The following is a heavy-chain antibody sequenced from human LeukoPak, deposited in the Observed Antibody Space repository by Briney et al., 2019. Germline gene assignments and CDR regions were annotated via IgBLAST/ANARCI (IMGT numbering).Heavy chain of an antibody. CDR1: GGSISSYY. D-gene: IGHD1-26*01. Sequence: SETLSLTCTVSGGSISSYYWSWIRQPPGKGLEWIGYIYYSGSTNYNPSLKSRVTISVNTSKNQFSLKLSSVTAADTAVYYCARGREPRDFDYRGQGTLVTVSS. J-gene: IGHJ4*02. CDR2: IYYSGST. V-gene: IGHV4-59*01. CDR3: ARGREPRDFDY.